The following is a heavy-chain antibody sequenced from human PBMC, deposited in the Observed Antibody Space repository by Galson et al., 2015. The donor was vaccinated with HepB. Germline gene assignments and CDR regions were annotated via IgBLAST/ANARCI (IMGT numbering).Heavy chain of an antibody. CDR2: IIPILGIA. CDR3: ARATYYYDSSGYSGGGFDY. J-gene: IGHJ4*02. D-gene: IGHD3-22*01. CDR1: GGTVSSYA. V-gene: IGHV1-69*10. Sequence: SVKVSCKASGGTVSSYAISWVRQAPGQGLEWMGGIIPILGIANYAQKFQGRVTITADKSTSTAYMELSSLRSEDTAVYYCARATYYYDSSGYSGGGFDYWGQGTLVTVSS.